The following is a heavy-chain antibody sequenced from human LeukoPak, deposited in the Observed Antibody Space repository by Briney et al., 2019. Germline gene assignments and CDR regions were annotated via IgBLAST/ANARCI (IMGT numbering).Heavy chain of an antibody. CDR1: GYTFTGYH. D-gene: IGHD6-6*01. J-gene: IGHJ4*02. CDR2: INPNSGGT. CDR3: ARGVAARQILDY. Sequence: ASVKVSCKASGYTFTGYHMHWVRQAPGQGLEWMGRINPNSGGTNYAQKFQGRVTMTRDTSISTAYMELSRLRSDDTAVYYCARGVAARQILDYWGQGTLVTVSS. V-gene: IGHV1-2*06.